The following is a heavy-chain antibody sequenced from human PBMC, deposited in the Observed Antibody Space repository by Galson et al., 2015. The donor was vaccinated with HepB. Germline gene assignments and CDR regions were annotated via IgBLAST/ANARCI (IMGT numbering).Heavy chain of an antibody. CDR1: GDSVSGHSAG. Sequence: CAISGDSVSGHSAGRYWIRRSPSRRLEWLGRTYYRSKWYNDYEVSVKSRITIDPDTSKNQFTLQLNSVTPEDTAVYYCARDPVVDSIAAAGRGDYWGQGTLVTVSS. J-gene: IGHJ4*02. V-gene: IGHV6-1*01. D-gene: IGHD6-13*01. CDR3: ARDPVVDSIAAAGRGDY. CDR2: TYYRSKWYN.